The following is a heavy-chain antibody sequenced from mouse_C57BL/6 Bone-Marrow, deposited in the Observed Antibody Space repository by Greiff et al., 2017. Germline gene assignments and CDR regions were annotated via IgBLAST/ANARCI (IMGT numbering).Heavy chain of an antibody. D-gene: IGHD2-2*01. CDR1: GYTFTSYG. CDR3: ARSTMVTTHYYAMDY. Sequence: QVQLKQSGAELARPGASVKLSCKASGYTFTSYGISWVKQRTGQGLAWIGEIYPRSGNTYYNEKVKGKATLTADKSSSTAYMELRSLTSEDSAVYFCARSTMVTTHYYAMDYWGQGTSVTVSS. CDR2: IYPRSGNT. V-gene: IGHV1-81*01. J-gene: IGHJ4*01.